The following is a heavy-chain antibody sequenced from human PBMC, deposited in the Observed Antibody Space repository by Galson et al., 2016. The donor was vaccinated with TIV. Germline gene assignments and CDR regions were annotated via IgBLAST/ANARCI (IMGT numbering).Heavy chain of an antibody. CDR2: ISGSGIST. D-gene: IGHD6-6*01. CDR3: AKGRAGRPPRGDFDY. CDR1: GFTFSNYA. V-gene: IGHV3-23*01. J-gene: IGHJ4*02. Sequence: SLRLSCAASGFTFSNYAMSWVRQAPGKGLEWVSTISGSGISTYYADSVKGRFTISRDNSKTTQYLQMSSLRAEDTAVFYCAKGRAGRPPRGDFDYWGQGTLVTVSS.